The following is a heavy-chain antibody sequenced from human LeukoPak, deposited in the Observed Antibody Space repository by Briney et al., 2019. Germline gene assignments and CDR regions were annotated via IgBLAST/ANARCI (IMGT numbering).Heavy chain of an antibody. CDR1: GYTFTGYY. CDR2: IIPILGIA. V-gene: IGHV1-69*04. Sequence: GASVKVSCKASGYTFTGYYMHWVRQAPGQGLEWMGRIIPILGIANYAQKFQGRVTITADKSTSTAYMELSSLRSEDTAVYYCARGGVIVSLYYLDYWGQGTLVTVSS. J-gene: IGHJ4*02. CDR3: ARGGVIVSLYYLDY. D-gene: IGHD3-10*01.